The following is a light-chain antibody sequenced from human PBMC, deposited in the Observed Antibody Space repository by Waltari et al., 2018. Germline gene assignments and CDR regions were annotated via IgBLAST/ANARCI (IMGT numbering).Light chain of an antibody. Sequence: VLTQSPGTLSLSPGERATLSCRASQSVNRGYLAWYQQKPGQAPRLLIYGTSSRATGIPDRFSGSGSGTEFTLTISRLEPEDFAVYYCQQYGPTFGPGTKVEIK. J-gene: IGKJ3*01. CDR2: GTS. V-gene: IGKV3-20*01. CDR1: QSVNRGY. CDR3: QQYGPT.